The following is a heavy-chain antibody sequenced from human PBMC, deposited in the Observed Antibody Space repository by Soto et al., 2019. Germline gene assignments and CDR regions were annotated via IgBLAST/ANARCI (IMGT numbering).Heavy chain of an antibody. Sequence: SETLPLTSSVSGVWVSSDIYYGSWIRNHPWKGLEWIGYIYYSGNTYYNPSLGVRVTISLDTSKNHFSLRLRSVTPADTPVYYCARYHVVVVPAANYGLDVWGQGTTVPVSS. CDR2: IYYSGNT. CDR1: GVWVSSDIYY. J-gene: IGHJ6*02. CDR3: ARYHVVVVPAANYGLDV. V-gene: IGHV4-31*03. D-gene: IGHD2-2*01.